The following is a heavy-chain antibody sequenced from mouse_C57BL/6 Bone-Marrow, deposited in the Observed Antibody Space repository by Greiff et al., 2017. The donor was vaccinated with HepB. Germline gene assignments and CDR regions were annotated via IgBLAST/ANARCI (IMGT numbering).Heavy chain of an antibody. J-gene: IGHJ4*01. D-gene: IGHD2-5*01. CDR1: GYTFTSYW. V-gene: IGHV1-59*01. CDR2: IDPSDSYT. CDR3: ARRYYSNLYAMDY. Sequence: VKLQQPGAELVRPGTSVKLSCKASGYTFTSYWMHWVKQRPGQGLEWIGVIDPSDSYTNYNQKFKGKATLTVDTSSSTAYMQLSSLTSEDSAVYYCARRYYSNLYAMDYWGQGTSVTVSS.